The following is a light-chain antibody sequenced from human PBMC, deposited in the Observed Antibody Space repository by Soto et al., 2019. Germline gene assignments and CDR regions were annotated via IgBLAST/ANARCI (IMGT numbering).Light chain of an antibody. V-gene: IGLV2-23*01. CDR1: SGDVGSYNL. CDR2: EGS. CDR3: CSYAGSSTYV. J-gene: IGLJ1*01. Sequence: QSALTQPASVSGSPGQSITISCTGTSGDVGSYNLVSWYQQHPGKAPKLMIYEGSKRPSGVSNRFSGSKSGNTASLTISGLQAEGEADYYCCSYAGSSTYVFXTGTKVTVL.